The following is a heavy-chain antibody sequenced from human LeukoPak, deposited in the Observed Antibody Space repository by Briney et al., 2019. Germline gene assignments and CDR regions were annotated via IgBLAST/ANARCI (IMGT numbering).Heavy chain of an antibody. V-gene: IGHV1-2*02. J-gene: IGHJ1*01. Sequence: ASVKVSCKASGYTFTGYYMHWVRQAPGQGLEWMGWINSNSGGTNYAQKFQGRVTMTRDTSISTAYMELSRLRSDDTALYYCARIGISARGTNFHHWGQGTLVTVSS. CDR3: ARIGISARGTNFHH. D-gene: IGHD6-13*01. CDR2: INSNSGGT. CDR1: GYTFTGYY.